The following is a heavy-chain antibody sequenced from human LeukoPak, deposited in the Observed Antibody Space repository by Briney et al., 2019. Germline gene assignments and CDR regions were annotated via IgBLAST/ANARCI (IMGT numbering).Heavy chain of an antibody. CDR3: ARGETGGSSWYYYYYGMDV. Sequence: SETLSLNCAVYGVSISGYYWSWIRQPPGQGLVWIGEINHGGSTNYNPSLKSRVTISVDTSKNQFSLKLSSVTAADTAVYYCARGETGGSSWYYYYYGMDVWGKGTTVTVSS. CDR1: GVSISGYY. CDR2: INHGGST. V-gene: IGHV4-34*01. J-gene: IGHJ6*04. D-gene: IGHD6-13*01.